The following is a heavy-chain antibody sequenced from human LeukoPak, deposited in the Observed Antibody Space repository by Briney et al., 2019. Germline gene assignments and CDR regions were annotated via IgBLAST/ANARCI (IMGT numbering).Heavy chain of an antibody. D-gene: IGHD2-15*01. J-gene: IGHJ1*01. Sequence: GGSLRLSCAASGITFSRYAMHWVRQAPGKGLEWVSVIYSGGSTFYADSVKGRFTISRDNSKNTLYLQMNSLRAEDTAVYYCASDSYSPEYFQHWGQGTLVTVSS. CDR2: IYSGGST. V-gene: IGHV3-66*01. CDR1: GITFSRYA. CDR3: ASDSYSPEYFQH.